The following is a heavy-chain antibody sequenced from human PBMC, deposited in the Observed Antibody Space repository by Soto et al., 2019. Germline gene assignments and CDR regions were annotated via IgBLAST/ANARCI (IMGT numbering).Heavy chain of an antibody. CDR1: GFTFSSYG. Sequence: GGSLRLSCAASGFTFSSYGMHWVRQAPGKGLEWVAVISYDGSNKYYADSVKGRFTISRDNSKNTLYLQMNSLRAEDTAVYYCAKDRQSYFHAFSKDYYYYYGMDVWGQGTTVTVSS. J-gene: IGHJ6*02. CDR2: ISYDGSNK. CDR3: AKDRQSYFHAFSKDYYYYYGMDV. D-gene: IGHD3-3*02. V-gene: IGHV3-30*18.